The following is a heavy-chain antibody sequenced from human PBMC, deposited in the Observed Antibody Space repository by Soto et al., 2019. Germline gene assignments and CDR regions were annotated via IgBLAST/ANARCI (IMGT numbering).Heavy chain of an antibody. CDR2: IFSGGNT. CDR3: AREVRDSSGYPEYYFDY. V-gene: IGHV3-66*01. CDR1: GFTVSSNY. D-gene: IGHD3-22*01. J-gene: IGHJ4*02. Sequence: EVQLVESGGGLVQPGGSLRLSCAASGFTVSSNYMSWVRQAPGKGLEWVSVIFSGGNTYYADSVKGRFTISRDNSKNTLYLKMNSVKAEDTAVYYCAREVRDSSGYPEYYFDYWGQGPLVTVPS.